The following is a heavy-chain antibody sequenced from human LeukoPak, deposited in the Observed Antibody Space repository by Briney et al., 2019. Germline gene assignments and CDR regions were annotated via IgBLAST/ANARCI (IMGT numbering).Heavy chain of an antibody. J-gene: IGHJ4*02. Sequence: PGGSLRLSCAASGFTFSSYAMHWVRQAPGKGLEWVAVISYDGSNKYYADSVKGRFTISRDNSKNTLYLQMNSLRAEDTAVYYCARGQHYYDRSGHDYWGQGTLVTVSS. D-gene: IGHD3-22*01. CDR3: ARGQHYYDRSGHDY. CDR2: ISYDGSNK. CDR1: GFTFSSYA. V-gene: IGHV3-30-3*01.